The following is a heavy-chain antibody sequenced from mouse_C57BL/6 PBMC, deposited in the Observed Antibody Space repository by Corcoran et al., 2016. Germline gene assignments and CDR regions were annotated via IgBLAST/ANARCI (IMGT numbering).Heavy chain of an antibody. J-gene: IGHJ2*01. CDR2: IYPGSGNT. D-gene: IGHD4-1*01. V-gene: IGHV1-76*01. Sequence: QVQLKQSGAELVRPGASVKLSCKASGYTFTDYYINWVKQRPGQGLEWIARIYPGSGNTYYNEKFKGKATLTAEKSSSTAYMQLSSLTSEDSAVYFFARANWDSPDYWGQGTTLTVSS. CDR3: ARANWDSPDY. CDR1: GYTFTDYY.